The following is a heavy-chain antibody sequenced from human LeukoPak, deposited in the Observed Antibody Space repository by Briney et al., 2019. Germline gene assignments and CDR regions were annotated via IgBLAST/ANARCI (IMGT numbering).Heavy chain of an antibody. CDR3: ARGIAVSGRLFPYYFDY. CDR1: GGSISSYY. D-gene: IGHD6-19*01. Sequence: SGTLSLTCTVSGGSISSYYWSWIRQPPGKGLEWIGYIYYSGSTNYNPSLKSRVTISVDTSKNQFSLKLSSVTAADTAVYYCARGIAVSGRLFPYYFDYWGQGTLVTVSS. CDR2: IYYSGST. V-gene: IGHV4-59*01. J-gene: IGHJ4*02.